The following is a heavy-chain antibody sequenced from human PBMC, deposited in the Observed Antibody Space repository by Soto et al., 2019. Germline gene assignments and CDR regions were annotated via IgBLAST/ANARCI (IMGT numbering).Heavy chain of an antibody. CDR3: VSQRTTVPTQAYFDY. V-gene: IGHV4-39*01. CDR2: VYYRGRS. D-gene: IGHD4-17*01. Sequence: SETLSLTCTFSGGSVTNSSYYWGWIRQSPGKGLEWIGSVYYRGRSYSKSSVKSRVTISVDTSKNRFSLSLNSVTASDTAVYFCVSQRTTVPTQAYFDYWGPGALVTVSS. CDR1: GGSVTNSSYY. J-gene: IGHJ4*02.